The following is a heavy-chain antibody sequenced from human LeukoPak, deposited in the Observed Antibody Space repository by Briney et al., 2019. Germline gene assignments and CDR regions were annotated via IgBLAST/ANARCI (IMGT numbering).Heavy chain of an antibody. CDR3: ARYRDILTGYDY. J-gene: IGHJ4*02. CDR2: IYYSGST. V-gene: IGHV4-39*01. D-gene: IGHD3-9*01. Sequence: PSETLSLTCTVSGGSISSSSYYWGWIRQPPGKGLEWIGSIYYSGSTYYNPSLKSQVTISVDTSKNQFSLKLSSVTAADTAVYYCARYRDILTGYDYWGQGTLVTVSS. CDR1: GGSISSSSYY.